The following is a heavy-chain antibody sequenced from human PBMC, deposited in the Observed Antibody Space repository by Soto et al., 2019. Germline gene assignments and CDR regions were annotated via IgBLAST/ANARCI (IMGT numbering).Heavy chain of an antibody. CDR3: TRGLLGGAPFYTFHGMDV. D-gene: IGHD1-26*01. J-gene: IGHJ6*01. CDR1: GFTFSDHY. V-gene: IGHV3-72*01. CDR2: SRNRVNSHTT. Sequence: EVQLVESGGGLVQPGGSLRLSCAASGFTFSDHYMDWVRQAPGKGLEWVARSRNRVNSHTTEYAASVKGRFTISRDESKSSLYLQMNSLKIEDTAVYYCTRGLLGGAPFYTFHGMDVWGQGTTVTVSS.